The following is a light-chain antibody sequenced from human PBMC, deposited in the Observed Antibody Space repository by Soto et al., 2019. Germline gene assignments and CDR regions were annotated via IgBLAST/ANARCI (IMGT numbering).Light chain of an antibody. CDR3: KKYHHWPPKVT. Sequence: DIVMTQSPATLSVSPGERATLSCRASQSINTNLAWYQQKPGQAPRLLIYGASTRATVIPARFSGSGSGTEFPLTTSGLQADIFAVYYCKKYHHWPPKVTFAPGTRVDI. V-gene: IGKV3-15*01. J-gene: IGKJ3*01. CDR2: GAS. CDR1: QSINTN.